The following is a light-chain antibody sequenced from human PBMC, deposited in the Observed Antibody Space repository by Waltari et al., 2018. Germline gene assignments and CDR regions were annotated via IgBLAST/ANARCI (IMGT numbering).Light chain of an antibody. CDR3: CSYAGRSTWV. CDR2: EGT. Sequence: QSALTQPASVSGSPGQSITISCTGTSSDVGSYKFVSWYQQHPGKAPKLMIYEGTKRPSGVSTRFSGSKSGHTASLTVSGLQAEDEADYYCCSYAGRSTWVFGGGTKLTVL. CDR1: SSDVGSYKF. V-gene: IGLV2-23*01. J-gene: IGLJ3*02.